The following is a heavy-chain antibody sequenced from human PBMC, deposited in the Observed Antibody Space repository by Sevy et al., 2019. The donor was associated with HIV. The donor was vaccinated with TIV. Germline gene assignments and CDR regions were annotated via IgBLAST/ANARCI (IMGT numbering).Heavy chain of an antibody. J-gene: IGHJ5*02. D-gene: IGHD2-15*01. Sequence: SVKVSCKASGGAFSSYAISWVRQAPGQGLEWMGGTIPIFGTSHYAQKFQGRVTFTADESTNTAYMDLSSLRSEDTAVYFCARVVAVGATVEWFDPWGQGTLVTVSS. CDR2: TIPIFGTS. V-gene: IGHV1-69*13. CDR3: ARVVAVGATVEWFDP. CDR1: GGAFSSYA.